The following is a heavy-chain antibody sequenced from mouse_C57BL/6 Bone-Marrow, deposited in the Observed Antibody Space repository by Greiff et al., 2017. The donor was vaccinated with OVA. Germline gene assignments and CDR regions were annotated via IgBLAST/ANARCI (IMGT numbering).Heavy chain of an antibody. Sequence: VQLQQSGPELVKPGASVKISCKASGYAFSSSWMNWVKQRPGKGLEWIGRIYPGDGVTNYNGKFKGKAPLTADKSSSTAYMQLSSLTSEDSAVYVCARQDYDVFNWDFAYWGQGTLVTVSA. CDR2: IYPGDGVT. J-gene: IGHJ3*01. D-gene: IGHD4-1*01. CDR3: ARQDYDVFNWDFAY. CDR1: GYAFSSSW. V-gene: IGHV1-82*01.